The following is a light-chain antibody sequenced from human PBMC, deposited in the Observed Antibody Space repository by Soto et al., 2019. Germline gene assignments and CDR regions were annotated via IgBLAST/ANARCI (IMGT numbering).Light chain of an antibody. CDR2: EVT. V-gene: IGLV2-8*01. Sequence: QSALTQPPSASGSPGQSVTISCTGTSSDVGGYTFVSWYQHRPGKAPKLLIFEVTNRPSGVSNRFSGSRSGNTASLTISGLQPDDEGDYFCVSYTDTDTLVFGTGTKLTVL. CDR1: SSDVGGYTF. CDR3: VSYTDTDTLV. J-gene: IGLJ1*01.